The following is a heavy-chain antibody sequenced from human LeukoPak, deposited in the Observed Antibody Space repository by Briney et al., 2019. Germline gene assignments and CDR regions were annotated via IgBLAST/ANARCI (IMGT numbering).Heavy chain of an antibody. J-gene: IGHJ5*02. D-gene: IGHD3-9*01. Sequence: ASVKVSCKASGDTFSSYYVHWVRQAPGQGLEWMGIMNPSGGSIRYAQKFQGRVTMTRDMSTSTVYMELSSLRSEDTAVYYCARSKGERVLRYFDWSEHNWFDPWGQGTLVTVSS. CDR3: ARSKGERVLRYFDWSEHNWFDP. CDR1: GDTFSSYY. V-gene: IGHV1-46*01. CDR2: MNPSGGSI.